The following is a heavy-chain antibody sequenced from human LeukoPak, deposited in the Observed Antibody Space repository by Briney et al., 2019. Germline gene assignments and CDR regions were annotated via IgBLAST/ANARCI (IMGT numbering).Heavy chain of an antibody. CDR3: ARDKTGTTSSWFDP. D-gene: IGHD1-1*01. CDR2: IKQDGSEK. J-gene: IGHJ5*02. CDR1: GFTFSSYW. V-gene: IGHV3-7*01. Sequence: PGGSLRLSCAASGFTFSSYWMSWVRQAPGKRLEWVANIKQDGSEKYYVDSVKGRFTISRDNAKNSLYLQMNSLRAEDTAVYYCARDKTGTTSSWFDPWGQGTLVTVSS.